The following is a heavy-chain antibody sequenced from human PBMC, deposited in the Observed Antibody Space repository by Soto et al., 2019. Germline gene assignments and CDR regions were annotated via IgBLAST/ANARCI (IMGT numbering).Heavy chain of an antibody. D-gene: IGHD2-15*01. CDR2: TYYRSKWYN. J-gene: IGHJ5*02. V-gene: IGHV6-1*01. CDR1: GDSVSSNSAA. Sequence: KQSQTLSLTCAISGDSVSSNSAAWNWIRQSPSRGLEWLGRTYYRSKWYNDYAVSVKSRITINPDTSKNQFSLQLNSVTPEDTAVYYFARDTLSVVVAATSWFDPWGQGTLVTVSS. CDR3: ARDTLSVVVAATSWFDP.